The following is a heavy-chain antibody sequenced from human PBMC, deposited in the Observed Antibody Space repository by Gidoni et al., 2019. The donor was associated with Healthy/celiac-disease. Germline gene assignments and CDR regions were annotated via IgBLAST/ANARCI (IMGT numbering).Heavy chain of an antibody. CDR2: IYYSGST. Sequence: QLQLQESGPGLVKPSETLSLTCTVSGGSISSSSYYWGWIRQPPGKGLEWIGSIYYSGSTYYNPSLKSRVTISVDTSKNQFSLKLSSVTAADTAVYCCARQHEAAILDYWGQGTLVTVSS. CDR3: ARQHEAAILDY. D-gene: IGHD2-21*01. V-gene: IGHV4-39*01. CDR1: GGSISSSSYY. J-gene: IGHJ4*02.